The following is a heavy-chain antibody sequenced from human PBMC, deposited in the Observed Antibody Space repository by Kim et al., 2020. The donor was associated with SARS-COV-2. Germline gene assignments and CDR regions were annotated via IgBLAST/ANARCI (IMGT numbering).Heavy chain of an antibody. D-gene: IGHD3-22*01. V-gene: IGHV4-34*01. J-gene: IGHJ4*02. CDR3: ARGLNIVVVTKFDY. Sequence: SETLSLTCAVYGGSFSGYYWSWIRQPPGKGLEWIGEINHSGSTNYNPSLKSRVTISVDTSKNQFSLKLSSVTAADTAVYYCARGLNIVVVTKFDYWGQGTLVTVSS. CDR2: INHSGST. CDR1: GGSFSGYY.